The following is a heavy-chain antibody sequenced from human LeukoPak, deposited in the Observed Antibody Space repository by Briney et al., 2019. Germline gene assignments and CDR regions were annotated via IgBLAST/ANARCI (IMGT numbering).Heavy chain of an antibody. CDR2: IYYSGST. V-gene: IGHV4-30-4*01. D-gene: IGHD3-22*01. CDR1: GGSISSGDYY. J-gene: IGHJ2*01. Sequence: ASETLSLTCTVSGGSISSGDYYWSWIRQPPGKGLEWIGYIYYSGSTYCNPSLKSRVTISVDTSKNQFSLKLSSVTAADTAVYYCARASSGYYWYFDLWGRGTLVTVSS. CDR3: ARASSGYYWYFDL.